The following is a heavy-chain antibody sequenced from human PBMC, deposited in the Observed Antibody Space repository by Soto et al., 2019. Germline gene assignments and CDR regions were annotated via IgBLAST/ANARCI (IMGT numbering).Heavy chain of an antibody. D-gene: IGHD3-22*01. CDR3: VSYYYDSSGYRTFDY. J-gene: IGHJ4*02. Sequence: QVQLVESGGGVVQPGRSLRLSCAASGFTFSSYGMHWVRQAPGKGLEWVAVISYDGSNKYYAESVKGRFTISRDNSKNTLYLQMNSLRAEDTAVYYCVSYYYDSSGYRTFDYWGQGTLVTVSS. CDR1: GFTFSSYG. V-gene: IGHV3-30*03. CDR2: ISYDGSNK.